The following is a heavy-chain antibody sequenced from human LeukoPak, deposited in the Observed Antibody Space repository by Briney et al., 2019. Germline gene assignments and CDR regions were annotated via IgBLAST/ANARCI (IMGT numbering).Heavy chain of an antibody. D-gene: IGHD3-10*01. J-gene: IGHJ4*02. V-gene: IGHV1-18*01. CDR2: ISAYNGNT. Sequence: ASVKVSCKASGYTFTTYGIIWVRQAPGQGLEWMGWISAYNGNTNYAQKLQGRVTMTTDTSTSTAYMELRSLRSDDTAVYYCARDLSGDRAPYFDYWGQGTLVTVSS. CDR1: GYTFTTYG. CDR3: ARDLSGDRAPYFDY.